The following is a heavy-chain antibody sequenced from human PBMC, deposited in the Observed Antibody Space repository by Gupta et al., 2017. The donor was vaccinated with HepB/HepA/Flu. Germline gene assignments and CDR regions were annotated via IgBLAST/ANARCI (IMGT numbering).Heavy chain of an antibody. V-gene: IGHV3-48*03. J-gene: IGHJ4*02. Sequence: EVQLVESGGGLVQPGGSLRLSCAASGFTFSSYEMNWVRQAPGKGLEWVSYISSSGSTIYYADSVKGRFTISRDNAKNSLYLQMNSLRAEDTAVYYCARDTDKASIFGVVDKGSFDYWGQGTLVTVSS. CDR3: ARDTDKASIFGVVDKGSFDY. CDR2: ISSSGSTI. CDR1: GFTFSSYE. D-gene: IGHD3-3*01.